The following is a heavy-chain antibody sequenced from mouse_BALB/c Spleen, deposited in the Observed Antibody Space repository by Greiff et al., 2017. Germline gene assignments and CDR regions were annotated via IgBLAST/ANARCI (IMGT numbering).Heavy chain of an antibody. D-gene: IGHD2-1*01. V-gene: IGHV1-80*01. CDR2: IYPGDGDT. CDR3: ARGGNYPYYFDY. CDR1: GYAFSSYW. J-gene: IGHJ2*01. Sequence: VKLQESGAELVRPGSSVKISCKASGYAFSSYWMNWVKQRPGQGLEWIGQIYPGDGDTNYNGKFKGKATLTADKSSSTAYMQLSSLTSEDSAVYFCARGGNYPYYFDYWGQGTTLTVSS.